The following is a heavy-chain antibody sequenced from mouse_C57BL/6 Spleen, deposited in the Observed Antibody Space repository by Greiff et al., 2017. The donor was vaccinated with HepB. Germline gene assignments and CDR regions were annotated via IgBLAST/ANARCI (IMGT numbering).Heavy chain of an antibody. CDR2: INSDGGST. CDR1: EYAFPSHD. V-gene: IGHV5-2*01. J-gene: IGHJ4*01. CDR3: ARKGTGDAMDY. D-gene: IGHD3-3*01. Sequence: DVMLVESGGGLVQPGESLKLSCESNEYAFPSHDMSWVRKTPEKRLELVAAINSDGGSTYYTDTMERRFIISRDNTKKTLYLQMSSLRSEDTALYYCARKGTGDAMDYWGQGTSVTVSS.